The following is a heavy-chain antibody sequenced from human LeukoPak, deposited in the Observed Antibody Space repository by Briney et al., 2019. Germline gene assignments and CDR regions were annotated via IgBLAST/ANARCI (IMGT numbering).Heavy chain of an antibody. CDR2: INHNGNVN. CDR1: GFTFSSYW. J-gene: IGHJ6*02. CDR3: ARGGGLDV. Sequence: TGGSLRLSCAASGFTFSSYWMNWARQAPGKGVEWVASINHNGNVNYYVDSVKGRFTISRDNAKNSLYLQMSNLRAEDTAVYFCARGGGLDVWGQGATVTVSS. V-gene: IGHV3-7*03. D-gene: IGHD3-16*01.